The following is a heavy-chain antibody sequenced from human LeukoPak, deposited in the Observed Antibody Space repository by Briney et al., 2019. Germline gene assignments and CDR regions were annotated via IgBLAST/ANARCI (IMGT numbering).Heavy chain of an antibody. Sequence: ASVKVSCKASGYTFTSYAMHWVRQAPGQRLEWMGWINAGNGNTKYSQKFQGRVTITRDTPASTAYMELSSLRSEDTAVYYCASGSGWGANWFDPWGQGTLVTVSS. V-gene: IGHV1-3*01. CDR1: GYTFTSYA. J-gene: IGHJ5*02. CDR2: INAGNGNT. CDR3: ASGSGWGANWFDP. D-gene: IGHD6-19*01.